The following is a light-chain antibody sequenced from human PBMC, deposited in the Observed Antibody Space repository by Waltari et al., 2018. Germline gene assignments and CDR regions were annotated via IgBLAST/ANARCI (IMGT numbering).Light chain of an antibody. CDR3: AAWDDVLSGVV. CDR1: SPNIGSNY. CDR2: RDN. Sequence: QPVLIQPPSASGTPGQSVTISSSGHSPNIGSNYVPWYQQVPGTAPKLLMYRDNGRPSGVPDRFSGSKSGTSASLAISGVRSEDEADYHCAAWDDVLSGVVFGGGTKLIVL. J-gene: IGLJ2*01. V-gene: IGLV1-47*01.